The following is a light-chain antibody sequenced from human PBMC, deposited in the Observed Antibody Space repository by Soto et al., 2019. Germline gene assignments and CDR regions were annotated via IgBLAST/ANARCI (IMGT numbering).Light chain of an antibody. V-gene: IGLV2-8*01. CDR3: SSYAGINNLGV. J-gene: IGLJ1*01. CDR2: EVN. CDR1: SSDVGGNKY. Sequence: QSALTQPPSASGSPGQSVTISCTGTSSDVGGNKYVSWYQQLPGKAPKLMIFEVNKRPSGVPDRFSGSKSGNTASLTVSGLQAEDEADYYCSSYAGINNLGVFGTGTKLTVL.